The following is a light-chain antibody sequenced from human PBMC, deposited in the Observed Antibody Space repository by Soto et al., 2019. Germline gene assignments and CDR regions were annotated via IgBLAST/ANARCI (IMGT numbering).Light chain of an antibody. J-gene: IGLJ1*01. V-gene: IGLV2-23*02. CDR3: CSYADTTSLFV. Sequence: QSALTQPASVSGSPGQSITISCTGSNSDVGSFDLVSWFQQYPGKAPKLILYEVSKRPLGVSNRFSGSKSGYTASLTISGLQAEDEGHYYCCSYADTTSLFVFGTGTKLTVL. CDR1: NSDVGSFDL. CDR2: EVS.